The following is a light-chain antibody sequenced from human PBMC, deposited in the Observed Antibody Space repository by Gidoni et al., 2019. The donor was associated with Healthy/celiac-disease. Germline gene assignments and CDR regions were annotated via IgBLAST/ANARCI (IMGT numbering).Light chain of an antibody. J-gene: IGKJ2*01. V-gene: IGKV1-33*01. Sequence: DMQMTQSPSSLSASVGDRVTITCQASQDISNHLNWYQQKPGKAPTLLIYDASNLETGGPSRFSGSGSVTDFTFTISSLQPEDIATYYCQQYDNLPYTFGQGTKLEIK. CDR3: QQYDNLPYT. CDR2: DAS. CDR1: QDISNH.